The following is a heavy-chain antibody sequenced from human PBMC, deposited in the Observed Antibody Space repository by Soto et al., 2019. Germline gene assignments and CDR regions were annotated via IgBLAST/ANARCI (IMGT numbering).Heavy chain of an antibody. CDR1: GGSISSDDYY. D-gene: IGHD2-2*01. Sequence: TSETLSLTCTVPGGSISSDDYYWSWIRQPPGKGLEWIGYIYYSGSTYYNPSLKSRVTISVDTSKNQFSLKLSSVTAADTAVYYCARAWDCISTSCYENWFDPWGQGTLVTVSS. CDR3: ARAWDCISTSCYENWFDP. V-gene: IGHV4-30-4*01. J-gene: IGHJ5*02. CDR2: IYYSGST.